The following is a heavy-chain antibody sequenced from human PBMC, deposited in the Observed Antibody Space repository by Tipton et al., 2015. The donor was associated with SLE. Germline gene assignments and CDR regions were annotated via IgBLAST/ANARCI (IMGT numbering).Heavy chain of an antibody. CDR1: GGSLSSYY. CDR3: ARDRGDADAFDI. V-gene: IGHV4-4*07. Sequence: TLSLTCTVSGGSLSSYYWSWIRQPAGKGLEWIGRFYTSGSTNYNPPLQSRVPMSVDTSKNQFSLKLSSVTAADTAVYYCARDRGDADAFDIWGQGTMVTVSS. J-gene: IGHJ3*02. CDR2: FYTSGST. D-gene: IGHD3-10*01.